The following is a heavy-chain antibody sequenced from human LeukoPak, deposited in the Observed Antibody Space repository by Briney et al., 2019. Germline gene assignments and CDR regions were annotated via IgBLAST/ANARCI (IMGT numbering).Heavy chain of an antibody. V-gene: IGHV3-23*01. J-gene: IGHJ3*02. CDR2: ISGSGDST. Sequence: GGSLRLSCAASGFTFTKYWMSWVRQAPGKGLEWVSSISGSGDSTYYADSVKGRFTISRDNSKNTLYLQMNSLRAEDTAVYYCARDGLRFGEGPRDDAFDIWGQGTMVTVSS. CDR1: GFTFTKYW. D-gene: IGHD3-10*01. CDR3: ARDGLRFGEGPRDDAFDI.